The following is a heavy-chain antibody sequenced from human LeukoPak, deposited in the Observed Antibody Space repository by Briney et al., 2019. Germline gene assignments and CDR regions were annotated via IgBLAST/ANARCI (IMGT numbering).Heavy chain of an antibody. Sequence: SGGSLRLSCAASGFTFSDYYMSWIRQAPGKGLEWVSYISSSSTDTKYADSVKGRFAISRDNAKNSLYLQMNSLRAGDTAVYYCARVSSLAAAGTTDYWGQGTLVTVSS. CDR2: ISSSSTDT. D-gene: IGHD6-13*01. CDR1: GFTFSDYY. CDR3: ARVSSLAAAGTTDY. V-gene: IGHV3-11*06. J-gene: IGHJ4*02.